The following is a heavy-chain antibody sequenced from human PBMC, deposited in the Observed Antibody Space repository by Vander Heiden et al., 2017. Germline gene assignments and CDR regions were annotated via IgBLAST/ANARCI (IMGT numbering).Heavy chain of an antibody. CDR3: ARRRPPVGATKGTIDY. V-gene: IGHV3-21*01. Sequence: EVQLVESGGGLVKPGGSLRLSCAASGFTFSSYSMNWVRQAPGKGLEWVSSISSSSSYIYYADSVKGRFTISRDNAKNSLYLQMNSLRAEDTAVYYCARRRPPVGATKGTIDYWGQGTLVTVSS. J-gene: IGHJ4*02. D-gene: IGHD1-26*01. CDR1: GFTFSSYS. CDR2: ISSSSSYI.